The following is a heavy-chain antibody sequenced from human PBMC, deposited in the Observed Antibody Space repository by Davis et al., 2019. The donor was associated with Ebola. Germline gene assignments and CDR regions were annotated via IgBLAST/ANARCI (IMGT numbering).Heavy chain of an antibody. V-gene: IGHV3-11*01. CDR2: ISTSGSTI. D-gene: IGHD3-22*01. J-gene: IGHJ4*02. CDR1: GFTFSDYY. CDR3: ARDKSHSSGYSDY. Sequence: PGGSLRLSCAASGFTFSDYYMRWIRQAPGKGLEWVSYISTSGSTIYYADSVKGRFTISRDNAKNSLYLQMNGLRAEDTAVYFCARDKSHSSGYSDYWGQGTLVTVSS.